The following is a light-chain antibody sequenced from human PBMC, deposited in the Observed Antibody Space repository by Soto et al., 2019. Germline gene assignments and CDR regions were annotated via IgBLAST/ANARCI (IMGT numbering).Light chain of an antibody. CDR2: GAS. CDR3: QQYCTSPLYT. V-gene: IGKV3-20*01. J-gene: IGKJ2*01. Sequence: EIVLTQSPGTLSLSPGERATLSCRASQSVSSSYLAWYQHKPGQAPRLLIYGASTRATDIPDRFSGSGSGTDFTLTISRLEPEDFAVYYCQQYCTSPLYTFGQGTKLEI. CDR1: QSVSSSY.